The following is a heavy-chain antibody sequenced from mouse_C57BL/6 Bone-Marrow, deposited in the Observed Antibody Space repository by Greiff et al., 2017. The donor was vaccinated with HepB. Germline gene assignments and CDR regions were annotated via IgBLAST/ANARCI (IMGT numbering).Heavy chain of an antibody. CDR2: IDPEDGET. CDR3: ARGDTASFYYFDY. Sequence: EVKLVESGAELVKPGASVKLSCTASGFNITDYYMHWVKQRTEQGLEWIGRIDPEDGETKYAPKFQGKATITADTSSNTAYLQLSSLTSEDTAVYYSARGDTASFYYFDYWGQGTTLTVSS. J-gene: IGHJ2*01. V-gene: IGHV14-2*01. CDR1: GFNITDYY. D-gene: IGHD1-2*01.